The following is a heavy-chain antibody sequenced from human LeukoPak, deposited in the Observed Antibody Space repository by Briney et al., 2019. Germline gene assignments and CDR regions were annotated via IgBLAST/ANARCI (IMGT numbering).Heavy chain of an antibody. Sequence: GESLKISCKASGYTFTGYYMHWVRQAPGQGLEWMGWINPNSGGTNYAQKFQGRVTMTRDTSISTAYMELSRLRSDDTAVYYCARDLGYSYGYDYWGQGTLVTVSS. D-gene: IGHD5-18*01. CDR2: INPNSGGT. CDR3: ARDLGYSYGYDY. J-gene: IGHJ4*02. V-gene: IGHV1-2*02. CDR1: GYTFTGYY.